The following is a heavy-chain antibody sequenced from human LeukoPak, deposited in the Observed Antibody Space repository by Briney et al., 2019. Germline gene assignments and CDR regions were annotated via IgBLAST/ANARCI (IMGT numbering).Heavy chain of an antibody. CDR2: INHSGST. J-gene: IGHJ4*02. Sequence: SETLSLTCAVYGGSFSGYYWSWIRQPPGKGLEWIGEINHSGSTNYNPSLKSRVTISVDTSKNQFSLKLSSVTAADTPVYYCGRTRSVYYGNYFDYWGQGTLVTVSS. D-gene: IGHD4-17*01. V-gene: IGHV4-34*01. CDR3: GRTRSVYYGNYFDY. CDR1: GGSFSGYY.